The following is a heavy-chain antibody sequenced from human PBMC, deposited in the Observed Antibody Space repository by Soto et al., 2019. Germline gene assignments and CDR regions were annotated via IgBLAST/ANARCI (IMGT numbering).Heavy chain of an antibody. CDR3: GKVADSGYYTVDR. J-gene: IGHJ5*02. D-gene: IGHD3-22*01. CDR1: GFNFSDYS. V-gene: IGHV3-48*01. CDR2: IGGSGNPV. Sequence: PGGSLRLSSAASGFNFSDYSMNWVRQAPGKGLEWISYIGGSGNPVYYADSVKGRFTVSRDNAENSLFLQMNTLRVEDTAVYYCGKVADSGYYTVDRWGQGTLVTVSS.